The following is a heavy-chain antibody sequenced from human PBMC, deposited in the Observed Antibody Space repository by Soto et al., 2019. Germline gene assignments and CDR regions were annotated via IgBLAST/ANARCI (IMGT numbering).Heavy chain of an antibody. D-gene: IGHD6-13*01. V-gene: IGHV4-39*01. CDR1: GGSISSSSYY. CDR2: IYYSGST. J-gene: IGHJ4*02. Sequence: QLQLQESGPGLVKPSETLSLTCTVSGGSISSSSYYWGWIRQPPGKGLEWIGSIYYSGSTYYNPSLKRRGTISVDTSKNQFSLKLSSVTAADTAVYYCAYSSSWYDARFDYWGQGTLVTVSS. CDR3: AYSSSWYDARFDY.